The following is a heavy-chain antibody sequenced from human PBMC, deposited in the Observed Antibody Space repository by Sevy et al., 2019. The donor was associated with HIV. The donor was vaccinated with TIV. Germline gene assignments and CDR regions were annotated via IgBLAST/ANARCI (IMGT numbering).Heavy chain of an antibody. J-gene: IGHJ4*02. CDR3: TRGYYYDSSGYSDY. CDR2: NRSKDYGGAT. D-gene: IGHD3-22*01. Sequence: GGSLRLSCTGSGFTFGDYAMSWFRQAPGMGLEWVGFNRSKDYGGATEYAAFVKGRFTISREDSKSIADLKMNSLKTEDTAVYYCTRGYYYDSSGYSDYWGQGTLVTVSS. CDR1: GFTFGDYA. V-gene: IGHV3-49*03.